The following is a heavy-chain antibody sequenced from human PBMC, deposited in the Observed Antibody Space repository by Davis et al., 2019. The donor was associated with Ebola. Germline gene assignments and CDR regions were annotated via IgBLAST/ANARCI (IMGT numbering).Heavy chain of an antibody. J-gene: IGHJ5*01. CDR1: GFTFSTYS. CDR2: ITGSGGTT. D-gene: IGHD3-3*01. Sequence: GGSLRLSCAASGFTFSTYSMNWVRQAPGEGLEWVSAITGSGGTTYSADSVKDRFIISRDNSKNTLYLQMNSLRAEDTAIYYCSKGSDFWSGYYNGFDSWGQGTLVTVSS. CDR3: SKGSDFWSGYYNGFDS. V-gene: IGHV3-23*01.